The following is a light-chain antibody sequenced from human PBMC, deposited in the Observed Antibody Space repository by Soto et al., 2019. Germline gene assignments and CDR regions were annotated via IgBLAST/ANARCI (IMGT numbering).Light chain of an antibody. J-gene: IGKJ5*01. Sequence: DIQMTQSPSTLSASVGDRVTITCRASQSISTWLAWFQQKPGKAPKLLIYRASSLEGGAPSRFSGSGSGTEFTLTISSLQPEDFATYYCQQSYSTSITFGQGTRLEIK. V-gene: IGKV1-5*03. CDR2: RAS. CDR3: QQSYSTSIT. CDR1: QSISTW.